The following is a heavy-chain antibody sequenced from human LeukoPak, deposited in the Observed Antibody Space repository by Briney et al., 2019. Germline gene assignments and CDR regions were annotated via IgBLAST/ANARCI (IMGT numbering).Heavy chain of an antibody. Sequence: GGSLRLSCEASGFTLSNYNMNWVRQTPGKGLEWVSYISGSSSNIYYADSAKGRFTISRDNAKNSLYLQMNSLRSEDTAVYYCARENYDFRSGRNLKYYYYMDVWGKGTTVTVSS. D-gene: IGHD3-3*01. CDR2: ISGSSSNI. V-gene: IGHV3-48*04. CDR1: GFTLSNYN. CDR3: ARENYDFRSGRNLKYYYYMDV. J-gene: IGHJ6*03.